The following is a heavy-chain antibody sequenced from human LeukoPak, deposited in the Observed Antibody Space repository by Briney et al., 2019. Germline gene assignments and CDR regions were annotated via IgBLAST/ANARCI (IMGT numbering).Heavy chain of an antibody. J-gene: IGHJ1*01. D-gene: IGHD3-10*01. CDR2: IYYSGST. CDR1: GGSISSSSYY. V-gene: IGHV4-39*07. CDR3: ARGNKGYYYGSGSYYTAEYFQH. Sequence: PSETLSLTCTVSGGSISSSSYYWGWIRQPPGKGLEWIGSIYYSGSTYYNPSLKSRVTISVDRSKNQFSLKLSSVTAADTAVYYCARGNKGYYYGSGSYYTAEYFQHWGQGTLVTVSS.